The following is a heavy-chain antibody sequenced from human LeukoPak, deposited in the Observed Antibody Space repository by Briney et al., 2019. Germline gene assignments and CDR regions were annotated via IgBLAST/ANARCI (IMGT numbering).Heavy chain of an antibody. V-gene: IGHV3-23*01. CDR1: GFTFSSYA. Sequence: PGGSLRLSCAASGFTFSSYAMSWVRQAPGKGLEWVSAISGSGGSTYYADSVKGRSTISRDNSKNTLYLQMNSLRAEDTAVYYCAKDQDWYGGPFDYWGQGTLVTVSS. CDR2: ISGSGGST. J-gene: IGHJ4*02. CDR3: AKDQDWYGGPFDY. D-gene: IGHD3/OR15-3a*01.